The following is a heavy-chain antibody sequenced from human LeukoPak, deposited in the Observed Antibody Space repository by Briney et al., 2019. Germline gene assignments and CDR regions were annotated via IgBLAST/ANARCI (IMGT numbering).Heavy chain of an antibody. CDR1: GYSFTSYW. Sequence: GESLKISCKGSGYSFTSYWIGWVRQMPGKGLEWMGIIYPGDSDTRYSPSFQGQATISADKSISTAYLQWSSLKASDTAMYYCARQRGSGHSVVIFRYFDYWGQGTLVTVSS. V-gene: IGHV5-51*01. J-gene: IGHJ4*02. CDR3: ARQRGSGHSVVIFRYFDY. D-gene: IGHD6-19*01. CDR2: IYPGDSDT.